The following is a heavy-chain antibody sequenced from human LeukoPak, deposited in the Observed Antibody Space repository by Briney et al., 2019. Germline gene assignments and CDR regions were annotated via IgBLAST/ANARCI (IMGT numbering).Heavy chain of an antibody. J-gene: IGHJ3*02. V-gene: IGHV3-30*03. Sequence: GRSLRLSCAASGFTFSSYGMHWVRQAPGKGLEWVAVISYDGSNKYYADSVKGRFTISRDNSKNTLYLQMNSLRAEDTAVYYCARDSGCFRSSTSCSEGAFDIWGQGTMVTVSS. CDR1: GFTFSSYG. CDR3: ARDSGCFRSSTSCSEGAFDI. D-gene: IGHD2-2*01. CDR2: ISYDGSNK.